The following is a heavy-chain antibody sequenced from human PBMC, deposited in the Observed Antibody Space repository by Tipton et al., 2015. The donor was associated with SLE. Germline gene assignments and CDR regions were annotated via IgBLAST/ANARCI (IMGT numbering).Heavy chain of an antibody. Sequence: TLSLTCAVSDFSVSSSHYCGWFRQPPGKGLEWIGTIYLSGSTYYNPSLKSRVTISLDTSKNQFSLNLNSVTAADTAVYYCARGECGINCPMYNWFDPWGQGTLVTVSS. V-gene: IGHV4-38-2*01. CDR3: ARGECGINCPMYNWFDP. CDR1: DFSVSSSHY. CDR2: IYLSGST. D-gene: IGHD1-1*01. J-gene: IGHJ5*02.